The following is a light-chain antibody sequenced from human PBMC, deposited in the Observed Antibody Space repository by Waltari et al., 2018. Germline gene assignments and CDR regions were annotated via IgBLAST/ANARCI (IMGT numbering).Light chain of an antibody. J-gene: IGLJ2*01. CDR3: CSYAGSSTVV. Sequence: QSALTQPASVSGSPGPSLTLSCTETSSDVGGYNLFSWSQQHPGKVPKLIIYEGDRRPSGFSNRFSGSRSGNTASLTISGLQAEDEADYYCCSYAGSSTVVFGGGTKLTVL. CDR1: SSDVGGYNL. V-gene: IGLV2-23*01. CDR2: EGD.